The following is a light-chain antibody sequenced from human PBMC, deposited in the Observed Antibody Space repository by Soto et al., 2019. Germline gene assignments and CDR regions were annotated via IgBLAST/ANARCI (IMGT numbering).Light chain of an antibody. V-gene: IGLV1-44*01. CDR1: SSNVGGNP. Sequence: QSVLTQPPSASGTPGQRVTISCSGSSSNVGGNPVNWYQHVPTTAPKLLTYTNTQRPSGVPDRFSGSKSGTSASLAISGLQSEDEADYYCASWDDRLNGPVFGTGTKLTVL. J-gene: IGLJ1*01. CDR2: TNT. CDR3: ASWDDRLNGPV.